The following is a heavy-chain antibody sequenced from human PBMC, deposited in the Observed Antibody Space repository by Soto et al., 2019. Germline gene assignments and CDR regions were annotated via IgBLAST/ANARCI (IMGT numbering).Heavy chain of an antibody. Sequence: QVQLRQWGAGLVKPSETLSLTRAVYGGSFNGYYLNWIRQPPGKGLEWIGEINHSGSTKYNPSLMSRVSISVDTSKNQFSLRLSSVTAADTAVYYCASQRPTVTTFDYWGQGTLVTVSS. CDR1: GGSFNGYY. CDR3: ASQRPTVTTFDY. CDR2: INHSGST. D-gene: IGHD4-17*01. J-gene: IGHJ4*02. V-gene: IGHV4-34*01.